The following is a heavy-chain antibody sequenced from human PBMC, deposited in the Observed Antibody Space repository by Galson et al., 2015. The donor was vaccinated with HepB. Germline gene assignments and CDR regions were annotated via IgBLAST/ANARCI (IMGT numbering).Heavy chain of an antibody. CDR3: TTGRAALRGYYYYYMDV. CDR2: FDPEDGET. Sequence: SVKVSCKVSGYTLTELSMHWVRQAPGKGLEWMGGFDPEDGETIYAQKFQGRVTMTEDTSTDTACMELSSLRSEDTAVYYCTTGRAALRGYYYYYMDVWGKGTTVTVSS. V-gene: IGHV1-24*01. D-gene: IGHD6-6*01. CDR1: GYTLTELS. J-gene: IGHJ6*03.